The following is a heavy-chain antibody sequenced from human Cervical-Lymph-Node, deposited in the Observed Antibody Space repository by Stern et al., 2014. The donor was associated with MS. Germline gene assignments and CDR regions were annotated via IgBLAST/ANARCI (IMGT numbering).Heavy chain of an antibody. D-gene: IGHD4-17*01. CDR2: IYPPDSET. CDR1: GYNFPVYW. Sequence: EVQLVQSGAEVKKPGESLKISCQVSGYNFPVYWIGWVRQTPGKGLEWVGIIYPPDSETRYTPSFQAQVSMSVDKSVSTAYLQWSSLQTSDTALYFCARHTGDYAFDYWGQGTLVIVSS. J-gene: IGHJ4*02. CDR3: ARHTGDYAFDY. V-gene: IGHV5-51*01.